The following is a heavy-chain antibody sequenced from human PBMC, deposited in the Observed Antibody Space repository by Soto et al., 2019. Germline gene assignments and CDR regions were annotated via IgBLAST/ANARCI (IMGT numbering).Heavy chain of an antibody. D-gene: IGHD1-26*01. Sequence: SETLSLTCTVSGGSISSSSYYWGWIRQPPGKGLEWIGSIYYSGSTYYNPSLKSQVTISVDTSKNQFSLKLSSVTAAGTAVYYCARDPGRSDSGSYYGGDWFDPWGQGTLVTVSS. CDR2: IYYSGST. CDR3: ARDPGRSDSGSYYGGDWFDP. J-gene: IGHJ5*02. V-gene: IGHV4-39*07. CDR1: GGSISSSSYY.